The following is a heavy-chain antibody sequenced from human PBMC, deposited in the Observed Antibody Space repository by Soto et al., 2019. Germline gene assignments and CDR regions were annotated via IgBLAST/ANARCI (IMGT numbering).Heavy chain of an antibody. Sequence: ASVKVSCKASGYTLTGYYMHWVRQAPGQGLEWMGWINPNSGGTNYAQKFQGRVTMTRDTSISTAYMELSRLRSDDTAVYYCAREGSQLGDYYYYYGMDVWGQGTTVTVSS. V-gene: IGHV1-2*02. CDR2: INPNSGGT. CDR1: GYTLTGYY. D-gene: IGHD6-13*01. J-gene: IGHJ6*02. CDR3: AREGSQLGDYYYYYGMDV.